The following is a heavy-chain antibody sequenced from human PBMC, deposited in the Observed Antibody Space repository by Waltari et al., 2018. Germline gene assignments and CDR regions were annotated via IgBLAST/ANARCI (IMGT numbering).Heavy chain of an antibody. V-gene: IGHV4-39*07. J-gene: IGHJ4*02. D-gene: IGHD6-13*01. Sequence: QLQLQESGPGLVKPSETLSLTCTVSGGSISSSSYYWGWTRQPPGKGLEWIGSIDYSGSTYYNPSLKSRFTISVDTSKNQFSLKLSSVTAADTAVYYCARDYGSSWGADYWGQGTLVTVSS. CDR2: IDYSGST. CDR3: ARDYGSSWGADY. CDR1: GGSISSSSYY.